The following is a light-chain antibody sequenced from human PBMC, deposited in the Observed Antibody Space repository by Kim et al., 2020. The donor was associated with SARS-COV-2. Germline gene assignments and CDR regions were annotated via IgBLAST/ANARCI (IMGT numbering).Light chain of an antibody. J-gene: IGKJ4*01. CDR2: DAS. CDR3: HQYNDWPLT. V-gene: IGKV3-15*01. CDR1: QSVSSD. Sequence: VFPGERATLSCRASQSVSSDLVWYQQKPGQAPRLLIYDASTRATGFPARFSGSGYGTEFTLTINSLQSEDFAVYYCHQYNDWPLTFGGGTKVDIK.